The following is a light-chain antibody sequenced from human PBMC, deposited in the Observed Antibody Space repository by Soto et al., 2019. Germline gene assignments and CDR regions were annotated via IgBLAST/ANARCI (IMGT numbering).Light chain of an antibody. CDR2: DVS. J-gene: IGLJ1*01. Sequence: QSALTQPASVSGSPGQSITISCTGTSSDVGGYNYVSWYQQHQGKAPKLLIFDVSIRPSGVSNRFSGSKSGNTASLTISGLQAADEADYHCSYISDTTTIFGTGTKLTVL. V-gene: IGLV2-14*03. CDR1: SSDVGGYNY. CDR3: SYISDTTTI.